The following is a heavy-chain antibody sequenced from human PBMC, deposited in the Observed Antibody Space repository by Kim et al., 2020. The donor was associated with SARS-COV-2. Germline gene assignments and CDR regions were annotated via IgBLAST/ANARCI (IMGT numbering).Heavy chain of an antibody. D-gene: IGHD1-20*01. CDR1: GGSITSSSNY. CDR2: IHSGGNT. Sequence: SETLSLTCTVSGGSITSSSNYWGWIRQPPGKGLEWIASIHSGGNTYYNPSLKSRVTISVDTSKNQFSLKLNSVTAIDTAVYYCAKHITHHNYHDNWGQGT. J-gene: IGHJ4*02. CDR3: AKHITHHNYHDN. V-gene: IGHV4-39*01.